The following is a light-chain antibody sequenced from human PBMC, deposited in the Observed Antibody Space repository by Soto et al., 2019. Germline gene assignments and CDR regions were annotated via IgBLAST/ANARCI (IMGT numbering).Light chain of an antibody. CDR3: AVWDDSLNGVI. V-gene: IGLV1-44*01. CDR2: FNH. CDR1: YSNIGSNA. J-gene: IGLJ2*01. Sequence: QSVLTQPPSASAAPGQGVTISCAGSYSNIGSNAVSWYQHFPGTAPKLLIYFNHNRPSGVPDRFSGSKSGTSASLAISGLQSEDEAHYFCAVWDDSLNGVIFGGGTKLT.